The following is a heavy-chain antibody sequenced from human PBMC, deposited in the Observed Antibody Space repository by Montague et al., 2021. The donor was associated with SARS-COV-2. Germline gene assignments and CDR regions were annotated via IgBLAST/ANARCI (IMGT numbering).Heavy chain of an antibody. V-gene: IGHV4-34*01. D-gene: IGHD3-3*01. CDR3: ASPPFGVAPYYFDY. Sequence: SETLSLTCAVYGGSFSGYYWSWIRPPPGKGLEWIGEINHSGSTNYNPSPKSRVTISVDTSKNQFSLKLSSVTAADTAVYYCASPPFGVAPYYFDYWGQGTLVTVAS. CDR1: GGSFSGYY. CDR2: INHSGST. J-gene: IGHJ4*02.